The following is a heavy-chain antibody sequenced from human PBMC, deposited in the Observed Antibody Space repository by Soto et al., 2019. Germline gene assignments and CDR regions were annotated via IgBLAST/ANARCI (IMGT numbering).Heavy chain of an antibody. CDR3: ARLLYGSDEEIDY. V-gene: IGHV4-59*08. CDR2: IYYSGST. J-gene: IGHJ4*02. Sequence: SETLSLTCTVSGGSISSYYWSWIRQPPGKGLEWIGYIYYSGSTNYNPSLKSRVTISVDTSKNQFSLKLSSVTAADTAVYYCARLLYGSDEEIDYWGQGTLVTVSS. D-gene: IGHD5-12*01. CDR1: GGSISSYY.